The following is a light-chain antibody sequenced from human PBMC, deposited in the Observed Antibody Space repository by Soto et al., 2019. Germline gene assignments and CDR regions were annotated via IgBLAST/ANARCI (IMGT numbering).Light chain of an antibody. V-gene: IGKV2-28*01. J-gene: IGKJ2*01. CDR3: MQALQTPYT. CDR2: LGS. CDR1: QSLLHSNGYNY. Sequence: DIVMTQSPLSLPVTPGEPASISCRSSQSLLHSNGYNYLDWYLQKPGQSPQLLIYLGSNRASGVPDRLSGSGSGTDFTLKISRVEAEDVGVYYCMQALQTPYTFGQGTKLVFK.